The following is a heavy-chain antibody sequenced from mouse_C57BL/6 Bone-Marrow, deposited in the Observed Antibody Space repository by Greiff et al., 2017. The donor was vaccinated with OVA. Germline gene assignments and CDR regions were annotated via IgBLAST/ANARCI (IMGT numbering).Heavy chain of an antibody. Sequence: VQLQQSGPELVKPGASVKISCKASGYSFTGYYMHWVKQSPEKSLEWIGEINPSTGGTTYNQKFKAKATLTVDKSSSTAYMPLKSLTSEDSAVYYCARYGGSSYEDYFDYWGQGTTLTVSS. J-gene: IGHJ2*01. V-gene: IGHV1-42*01. CDR3: ARYGGSSYEDYFDY. CDR2: INPSTGGT. CDR1: GYSFTGYY. D-gene: IGHD1-1*01.